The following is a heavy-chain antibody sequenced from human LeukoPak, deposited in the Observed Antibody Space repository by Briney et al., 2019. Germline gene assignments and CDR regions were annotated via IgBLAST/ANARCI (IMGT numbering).Heavy chain of an antibody. D-gene: IGHD3-22*01. Sequence: ASVKVSCKASGYTFTNYDVNWVRQATGQGLEWMGYMNPNSGNTGYAQKFQGRVTITKNTSISTAYMELTSLRSEDTAVYYCARDSVVVNDDAFDIWGQGTMVTVSS. CDR3: ARDSVVVNDDAFDI. CDR2: MNPNSGNT. J-gene: IGHJ3*02. CDR1: GYTFTNYD. V-gene: IGHV1-8*03.